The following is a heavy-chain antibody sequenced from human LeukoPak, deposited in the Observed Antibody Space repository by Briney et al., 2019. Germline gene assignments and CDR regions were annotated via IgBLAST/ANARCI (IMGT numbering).Heavy chain of an antibody. CDR3: VRSPACSGGDCYPNWFDP. D-gene: IGHD2-15*01. J-gene: IGHJ5*02. Sequence: GESLKISCKSSGYSLTNNWIGWVRQMPGKGLEWMGIIYPGDSNTKYSPPFQGQVTISVDKSITTAYLQRSSLKASDTAMYYCVRSPACSGGDCYPNWFDPWGQGTLVTVSS. CDR2: IYPGDSNT. V-gene: IGHV5-51*01. CDR1: GYSLTNNW.